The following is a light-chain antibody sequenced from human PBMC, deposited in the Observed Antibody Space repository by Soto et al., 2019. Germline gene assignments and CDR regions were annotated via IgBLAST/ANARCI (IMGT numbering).Light chain of an antibody. Sequence: DIQITPSPSTLSASVGDRGPNPCRSSQSISSWLAWYQQKPGKAPKLLIYKASSLESGVPSRFSGSGSGTEFTLTISSLQPDDFATYYCQQYNSYSLLTFGGGTKVDIK. CDR2: KAS. CDR3: QQYNSYSLLT. CDR1: QSISSW. J-gene: IGKJ4*01. V-gene: IGKV1-5*03.